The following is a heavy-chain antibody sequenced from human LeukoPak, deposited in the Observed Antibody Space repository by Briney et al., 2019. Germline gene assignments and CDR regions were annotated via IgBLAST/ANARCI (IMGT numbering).Heavy chain of an antibody. CDR2: ISHDGSNI. V-gene: IGHV3-30*18. Sequence: GGSLRLSCAASGFTFSSYGMHWVRQAPGKELEWVAVISHDGSNIYYGDSVKGRFSISRDNSKNTLYLQMNSLRVEDTAVYYCAKDPYRVVVATGNYLDPWGQGTLVTVSS. CDR3: AKDPYRVVVATGNYLDP. J-gene: IGHJ5*02. CDR1: GFTFSSYG. D-gene: IGHD2-15*01.